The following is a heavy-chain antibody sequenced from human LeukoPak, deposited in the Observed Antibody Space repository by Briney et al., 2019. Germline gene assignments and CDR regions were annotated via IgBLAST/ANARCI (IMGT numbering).Heavy chain of an antibody. J-gene: IGHJ5*02. V-gene: IGHV4-4*07. CDR1: GGSISSYY. CDR2: IYTSGTI. Sequence: SETLSLTCTVSGGSISSYYWSWIRQPAGTALEWIGRIYTSGTITYNPSLKSRVTMSVDTSKNQFSLKLSSVTAADTAVYYCARRSSWFDPWGQGTLVTVSS. CDR3: ARRSSWFDP.